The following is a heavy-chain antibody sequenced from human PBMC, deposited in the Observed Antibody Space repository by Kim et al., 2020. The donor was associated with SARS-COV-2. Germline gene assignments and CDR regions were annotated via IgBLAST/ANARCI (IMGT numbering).Heavy chain of an antibody. V-gene: IGHV2-70*11. CDR1: GFSLSTSKMC. D-gene: IGHD5-12*01. J-gene: IGHJ6*02. Sequence: SGPTLVNPTQTLTLTCIFSGFSLSTSKMCVSWIRQPPGKALEWLARIDWDDGKYYSTSLKTRLTISKDTSNNQVVLTLTNMDPVDTATFYCARTRHDGYRVFAMDVCGQGTTVTVSS. CDR2: IDWDDGK. CDR3: ARTRHDGYRVFAMDV.